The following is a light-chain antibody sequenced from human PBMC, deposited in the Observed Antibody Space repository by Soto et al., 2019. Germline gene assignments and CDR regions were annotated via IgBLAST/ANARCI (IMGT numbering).Light chain of an antibody. CDR2: GAS. J-gene: IGKJ3*01. Sequence: IVLTQSPGTLSLSPGERATLSCRASQSVTTQLAWYQQKPGQAPRLIIHGASSRATGVPDRITGSGSGTNFTLIISSLQSEDFAVYYCQQYDNWPPFTFGPGTKVDIK. V-gene: IGKV3D-15*01. CDR3: QQYDNWPPFT. CDR1: QSVTTQ.